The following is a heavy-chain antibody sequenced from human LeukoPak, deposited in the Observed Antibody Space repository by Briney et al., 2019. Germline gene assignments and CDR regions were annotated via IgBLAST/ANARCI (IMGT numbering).Heavy chain of an antibody. CDR1: GFIFSTYG. J-gene: IGHJ4*02. V-gene: IGHV3-30*02. CDR2: ISYAGSRK. Sequence: PGGSLRLSCAASGFIFSTYGMHWVRQAPGKGLEWVAYISYAGSRKYYADSVKGRFTISRDNSKNTLFLQMSSLKAEDTAVYYCAKKLIGNVDYFDYWGQGTLDTVSS. CDR3: AKKLIGNVDYFDY. D-gene: IGHD3-22*01.